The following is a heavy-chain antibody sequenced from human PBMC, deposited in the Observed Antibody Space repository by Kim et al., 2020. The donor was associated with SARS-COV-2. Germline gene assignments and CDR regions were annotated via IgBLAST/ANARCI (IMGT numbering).Heavy chain of an antibody. J-gene: IGHJ4*02. D-gene: IGHD3-3*01. V-gene: IGHV1-46*01. CDR3: ASFNPTGYYTTSFDY. Sequence: QKFQGGVTMTRDPSTSTVYMELSSLRSEDTAVYYCASFNPTGYYTTSFDYWGQGTLVTVSS.